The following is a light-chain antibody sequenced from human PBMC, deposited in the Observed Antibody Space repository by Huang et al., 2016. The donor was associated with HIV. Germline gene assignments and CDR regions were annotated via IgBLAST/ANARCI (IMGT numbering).Light chain of an antibody. CDR1: QSVNSN. CDR3: QQYNNWPPWT. V-gene: IGKV3-15*01. Sequence: EIVMTQSPATLSVSPGKRVTLSCRASQSVNSNLAWYQQKPGQAPRLLIYGASTRATGLPARFSGSGSGTEFTLTISSLQSEDFAVYYCQQYNNWPPWTFGQGTRVEIK. J-gene: IGKJ1*01. CDR2: GAS.